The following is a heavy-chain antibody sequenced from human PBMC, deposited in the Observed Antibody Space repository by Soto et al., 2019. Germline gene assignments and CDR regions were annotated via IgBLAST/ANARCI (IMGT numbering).Heavy chain of an antibody. V-gene: IGHV1-3*01. J-gene: IGHJ6*03. D-gene: IGHD6-19*01. CDR1: GYTFTSYA. Sequence: ASVKVSCKASGYTFTSYAMHWVRQAPGQRLEWMGWINAGNGNTKYSQKFQGRVTITRDTSASTAYMELSSLRSEDTAVSYCARAPGWSYYYYYMDVWGKGTTVTVSS. CDR2: INAGNGNT. CDR3: ARAPGWSYYYYYMDV.